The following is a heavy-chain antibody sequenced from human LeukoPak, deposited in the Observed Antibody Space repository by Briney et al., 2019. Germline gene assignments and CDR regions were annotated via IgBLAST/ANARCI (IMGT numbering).Heavy chain of an antibody. J-gene: IGHJ4*02. Sequence: PLETLSLTCTVSGGSISSSSYYWGWIRQPPGKGLEWIGNIYYSGSTYYNPSLKSRVTISVDTSKNQFSLKLTSVTAADTAVYYCARQTRYWEPRGFDYWGQGTLVTVSS. D-gene: IGHD1-26*01. CDR2: IYYSGST. CDR1: GGSISSSSYY. V-gene: IGHV4-39*01. CDR3: ARQTRYWEPRGFDY.